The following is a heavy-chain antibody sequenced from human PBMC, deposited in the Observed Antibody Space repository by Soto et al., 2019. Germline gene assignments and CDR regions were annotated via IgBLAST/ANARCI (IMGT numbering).Heavy chain of an antibody. CDR2: INPSGGST. CDR3: ARYDYNGYYFDY. V-gene: IGHV1-46*01. D-gene: IGHD4-4*01. CDR1: GYTFSTYY. J-gene: IGHJ4*02. Sequence: QVQLVQSGAEVKKPGASVKVSCKASGYTFSTYYMHWVRQAPGQGYEWMGIINPSGGSTTYAQKCQGRVPRTGEKSTTNVYMELSSLKSEDTAVYCCARYDYNGYYFDYWGQGTLVTVSS.